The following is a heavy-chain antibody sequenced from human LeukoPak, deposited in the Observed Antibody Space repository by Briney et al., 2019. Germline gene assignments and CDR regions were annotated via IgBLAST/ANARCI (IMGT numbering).Heavy chain of an antibody. D-gene: IGHD2/OR15-2a*01. CDR3: ARDLSRRTFDY. J-gene: IGHJ4*02. V-gene: IGHV3-48*01. CDR2: ISSSSITI. CDR1: GFTFSSYN. Sequence: GGSLRLSCAASGFTFSSYNMNWVRQAPGKGLQWVSYISSSSITIYYADSVKGRFTISRDNAKNSLYLQMNSLRAEDTAVYYCARDLSRRTFDYWGQGTLVTVSS.